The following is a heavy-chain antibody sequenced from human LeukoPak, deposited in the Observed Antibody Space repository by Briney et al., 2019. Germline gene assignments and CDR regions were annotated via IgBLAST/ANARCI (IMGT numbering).Heavy chain of an antibody. V-gene: IGHV4-59*01. CDR3: ASGGSRTGFDY. D-gene: IGHD3/OR15-3a*01. CDR2: IFYTGNT. J-gene: IGHJ4*02. CDR1: GGSISTYY. Sequence: PSETLSLTCTVSGGSISTYYWRWIRQPPGKGLEGIGYIFYTGNTNYNPSVESRVTISVDTSKNQFSLRLSSVIAADTAVYYCASGGSRTGFDYWGQGTLVTVSS.